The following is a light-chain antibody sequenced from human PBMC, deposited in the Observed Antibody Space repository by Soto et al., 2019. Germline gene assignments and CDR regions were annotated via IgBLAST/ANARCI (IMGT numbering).Light chain of an antibody. J-gene: IGLJ2*01. CDR1: SSDVDSYNY. V-gene: IGLV2-14*03. CDR2: DVR. Sequence: QSALTQPASVSGSPGQSITISCTATSSDVDSYNYVSWYQHHPGKAPKLMIYDVRNRPSGVSNRFSGSRSGNTASLTISGLQAEDEADYYCSSYTTSGTLVVFGGGTKVTVL. CDR3: SSYTTSGTLVV.